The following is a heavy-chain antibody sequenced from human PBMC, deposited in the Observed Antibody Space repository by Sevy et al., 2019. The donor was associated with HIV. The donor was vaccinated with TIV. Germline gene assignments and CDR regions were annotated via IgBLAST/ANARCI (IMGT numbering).Heavy chain of an antibody. Sequence: GGCLRLSCAASGFTFSKYSMSWVRQPPGKGLEWISTLSFGCGEINYADSVKGRFTISRDNSKSSVYLQMNNLRPEGMAVYYGAREGCTKPHDYWGQGTLVTVSS. V-gene: IGHV3-23*01. CDR3: AREGCTKPHDY. D-gene: IGHD2-8*01. J-gene: IGHJ4*02. CDR2: LSFGCGEI. CDR1: GFTFSKYS.